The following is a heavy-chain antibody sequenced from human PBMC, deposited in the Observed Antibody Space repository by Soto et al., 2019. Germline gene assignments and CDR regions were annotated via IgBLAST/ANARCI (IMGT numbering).Heavy chain of an antibody. Sequence: SETLSLTCAVSGGSISSGGYSWSWIRQPPGKGLGWIGYIYHSGSTYYNPSLKSRVTISVERPKNQFSLKLSSVTAADTAVYYGARYCCGGSCSYYGMDVGGQGTTVTVSS. D-gene: IGHD2-15*01. J-gene: IGHJ6*02. CDR2: IYHSGST. CDR3: ARYCCGGSCSYYGMDV. CDR1: GGSISSGGYS. V-gene: IGHV4-30-2*01.